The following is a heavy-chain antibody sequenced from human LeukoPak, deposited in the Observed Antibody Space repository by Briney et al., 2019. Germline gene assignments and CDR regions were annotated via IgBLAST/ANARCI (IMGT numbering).Heavy chain of an antibody. J-gene: IGHJ4*02. CDR3: ARVVLRYFDWLSRYFDY. D-gene: IGHD3-9*01. V-gene: IGHV1-18*01. CDR2: ISAYNGNT. CDR1: GGTFSSYA. Sequence: GASVKVSCKASGGTFSSYAISWVRQAPGQGLEWMGWISAYNGNTNYAQKLQGRVTMTTDTSTSTAYMELRSLRSDDTAVYYCARVVLRYFDWLSRYFDYWGQGTLVTVSS.